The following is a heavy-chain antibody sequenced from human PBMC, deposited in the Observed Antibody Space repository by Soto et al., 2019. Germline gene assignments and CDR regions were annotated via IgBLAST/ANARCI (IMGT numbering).Heavy chain of an antibody. CDR1: GGSISNYF. CDR2: IDNSGST. V-gene: IGHV4-4*07. CDR3: ARGGQDFWSGTFDY. J-gene: IGHJ4*02. Sequence: SETLSLTCTVSGGSISNYFCNWIRQPAGKGLEWIGRIDNSGSTNYNPSLKSRITMSADTSRNQFSLKLNSVTAADTAVYYCARGGQDFWSGTFDYWGQGALVTVSS. D-gene: IGHD3-3*01.